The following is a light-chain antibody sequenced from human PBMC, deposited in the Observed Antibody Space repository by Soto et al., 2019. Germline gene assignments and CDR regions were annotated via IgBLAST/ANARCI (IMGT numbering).Light chain of an antibody. CDR3: QQYNSYPWT. J-gene: IGKJ1*01. CDR1: QSISIY. V-gene: IGKV1-5*03. Sequence: IQMTESASTLSASVGDRVSITCRASQSISIYLAWYQQKPGKAPKLLIYEASSLESGVPSRFSGTGSGTEFTLTISSLQPDDFATYYCQQYNSYPWTFGQGTKVDIK. CDR2: EAS.